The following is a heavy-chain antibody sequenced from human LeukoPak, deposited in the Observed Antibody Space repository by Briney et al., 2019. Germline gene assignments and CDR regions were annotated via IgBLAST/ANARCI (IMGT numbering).Heavy chain of an antibody. CDR3: ARTVSGYYFNA. CDR2: VAYSGST. V-gene: IGHV4-59*01. Sequence: PSETLSLICTVSGGSINSYYWSWIRQPPGKGLEWIGYVAYSGSTNYNPSFKSRVTISLDTSKNQFSLKLSSVTAADTAVYYCARTVSGYYFNAWGPGTRVTVSS. CDR1: GGSINSYY. D-gene: IGHD5-12*01. J-gene: IGHJ5*02.